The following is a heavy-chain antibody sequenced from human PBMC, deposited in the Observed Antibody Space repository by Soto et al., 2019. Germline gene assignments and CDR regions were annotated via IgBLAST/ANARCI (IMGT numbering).Heavy chain of an antibody. J-gene: IGHJ4*02. CDR3: ARAHPGPAAGTFDY. Sequence: PSETLSLTCTVSGGSISSGGYYWSWIRQHPGKGLEWIGYIYYSGSTYYNPSLKSRVTISVDTSKNQFSLKLSSVTAADTAVYSCARAHPGPAAGTFDYWGQGTLVTVSS. CDR1: GGSISSGGYY. CDR2: IYYSGST. V-gene: IGHV4-31*03. D-gene: IGHD6-13*01.